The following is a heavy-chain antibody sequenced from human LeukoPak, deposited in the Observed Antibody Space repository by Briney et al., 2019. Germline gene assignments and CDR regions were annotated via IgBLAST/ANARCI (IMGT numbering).Heavy chain of an antibody. V-gene: IGHV4-59*01. D-gene: IGHD1/OR15-1a*01. Sequence: KPSETLSLTCTVSGGSIGSFYWTWIRQPPGKGLEWVGYVHYSGSTNYKSSLKSRVTMSIDTSNNQFSLNLRSVTAADTAVYLCVRGSEHRIIHFDYWGQGALVTVSS. CDR3: VRGSEHRIIHFDY. CDR1: GGSIGSFY. J-gene: IGHJ4*02. CDR2: VHYSGST.